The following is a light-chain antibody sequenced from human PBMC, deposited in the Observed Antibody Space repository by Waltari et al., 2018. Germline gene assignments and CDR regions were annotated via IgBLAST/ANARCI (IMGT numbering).Light chain of an antibody. V-gene: IGLV2-23*02. CDR2: EVT. CDR3: CSYAGSATPYV. J-gene: IGLJ1*01. CDR1: SSDVGRYNL. Sequence: QSALTQPASVSGSPGQSITISCTGTSSDVGRYNLVSWYQQHPGKAPKLMIFEVTKRPSGVSNRFSGSTSGNTASLTISVLQAEYEADYYCCSYAGSATPYVFGTVTKVTVL.